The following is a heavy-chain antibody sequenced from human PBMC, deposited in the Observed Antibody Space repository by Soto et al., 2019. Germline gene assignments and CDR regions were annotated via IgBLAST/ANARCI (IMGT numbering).Heavy chain of an antibody. J-gene: IGHJ6*02. CDR2: IYPGDSDT. CDR3: ARQGSNGAYYYYGMDV. V-gene: IGHV5-51*01. Sequence: GESLKISCQGSGYRFSSYWIAWVRQMPGKGLEWMGIIYPGDSDTIYSTSFQGQVTFSVDKSTSTAYLQWSSLKASDTAMYYCARQGSNGAYYYYGMDVWGQGTTVTVSS. D-gene: IGHD2-8*01. CDR1: GYRFSSYW.